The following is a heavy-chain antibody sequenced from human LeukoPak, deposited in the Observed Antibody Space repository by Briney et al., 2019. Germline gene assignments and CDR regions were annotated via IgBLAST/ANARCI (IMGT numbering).Heavy chain of an antibody. Sequence: GASVKVSCKASGYTFTSYGISWVRQAPGQGLEWMGLISAYNGNTNYAQKLQGRVTMTTDTSTSTAYMELRSLRSDDTAVYYCARDSRIAAAGTGTFDFDYWGQGTLVTVSS. CDR2: ISAYNGNT. J-gene: IGHJ4*02. CDR1: GYTFTSYG. D-gene: IGHD6-13*01. V-gene: IGHV1-18*01. CDR3: ARDSRIAAAGTGTFDFDY.